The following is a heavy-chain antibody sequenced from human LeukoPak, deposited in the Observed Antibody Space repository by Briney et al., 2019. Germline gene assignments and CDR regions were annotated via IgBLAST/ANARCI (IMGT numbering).Heavy chain of an antibody. CDR1: GGSLSSSNW. V-gene: IGHV4-4*02. Sequence: SGTLSLTCAVSGGSLSSSNWWSWVRQPPGKGLEWSGEIYHSGSTNYNPSLKSRVTISVDKSKNQFSLKLSSVTAADTAVYYCARIGSGSYLGWFDPWGQGTLVTVSS. J-gene: IGHJ5*02. CDR3: ARIGSGSYLGWFDP. CDR2: IYHSGST. D-gene: IGHD3-10*01.